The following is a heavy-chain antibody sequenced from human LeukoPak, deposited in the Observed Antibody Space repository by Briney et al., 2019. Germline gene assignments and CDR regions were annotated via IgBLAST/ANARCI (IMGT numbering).Heavy chain of an antibody. D-gene: IGHD2-2*01. CDR2: IYYSGST. V-gene: IGHV4-31*03. CDR1: GGSISSGGYY. J-gene: IGHJ4*02. Sequence: SQTLSLTCTVSGGSISSGGYYWSWIRQHPGKGLEWIGYIYYSGSTYYNPSLKSRVTISVDTSKNQFSLKLSFVTAADTAVYYCARVKVVDYYFDYWGQGTLVTVSS. CDR3: ARVKVVDYYFDY.